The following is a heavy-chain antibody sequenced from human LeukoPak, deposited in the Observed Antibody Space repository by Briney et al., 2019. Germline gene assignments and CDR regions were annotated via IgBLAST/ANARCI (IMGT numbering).Heavy chain of an antibody. CDR3: TTVAPYDSGYYEWGGFDV. CDR2: IKSETDGGTT. CDR1: GFTFNDAW. J-gene: IGHJ3*01. D-gene: IGHD3-22*01. Sequence: NPGGSLRLSCAASGFTFNDAWMSWVRQAPGKGLEWVGRIKSETDGGTTNYAAPVRGRFTISRDDSKATVSLQMSSLRTEDTAVYYCTTVAPYDSGYYEWGGFDVWGRGTMVIVSS. V-gene: IGHV3-15*06.